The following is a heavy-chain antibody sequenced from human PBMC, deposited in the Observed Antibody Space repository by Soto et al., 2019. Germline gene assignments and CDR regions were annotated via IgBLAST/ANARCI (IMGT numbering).Heavy chain of an antibody. J-gene: IGHJ6*03. CDR1: GFTFSSYD. Sequence: PGGSLRLSCAASGFTFSSYDMHWVRQATGKGLEWVSAIGTAGDTYYPGSVKGRFTISRENAKNSLYLQMNSLRAGDTAVYYCARCRRKYSSSYYMDVWGKGTTVTVSS. V-gene: IGHV3-13*01. CDR3: ARCRRKYSSSYYMDV. CDR2: IGTAGDT. D-gene: IGHD6-13*01.